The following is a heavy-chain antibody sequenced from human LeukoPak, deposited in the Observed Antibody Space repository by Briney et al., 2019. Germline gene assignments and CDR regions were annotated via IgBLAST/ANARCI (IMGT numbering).Heavy chain of an antibody. D-gene: IGHD4-23*01. V-gene: IGHV6-1*01. CDR1: GDSVSSDSAS. Sequence: SQTLPLTCAIYGDSVSSDSASWNWVRQSPSRGLEWLGRTYYRSSWYNDYAVSVRGRITIDPDTSKNQFSLQLNSVTPEDTAVYYCTRTDVSGGNSLDYWGQGTLVTVSS. CDR3: TRTDVSGGNSLDY. CDR2: TYYRSSWYN. J-gene: IGHJ4*02.